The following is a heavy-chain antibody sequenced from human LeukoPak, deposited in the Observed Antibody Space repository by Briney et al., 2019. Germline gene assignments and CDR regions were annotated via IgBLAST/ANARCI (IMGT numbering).Heavy chain of an antibody. J-gene: IGHJ4*02. CDR3: AKDVVRYDSSQFDY. CDR1: GFTFSSYA. CDR2: ISGSGGST. V-gene: IGHV3-23*01. D-gene: IGHD3-22*01. Sequence: PGGSLRLSCAASGFTFSSYAMSWVRQAPGKGLEWVSAISGSGGSTYYADSVKGRFTISRDNSKDTLYLQMNSLRAEDTAVYYCAKDVVRYDSSQFDYWGQGTLVTVSS.